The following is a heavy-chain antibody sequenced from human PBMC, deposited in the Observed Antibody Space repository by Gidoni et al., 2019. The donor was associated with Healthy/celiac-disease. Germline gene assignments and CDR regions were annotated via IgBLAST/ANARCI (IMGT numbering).Heavy chain of an antibody. CDR3: ATLLGYCSSTSCYSRYYYYGMDV. Sequence: EVQLVESGGGLVQPGGSLRLSCAASGFTFSSYSMNWVRQAPGKGLEWGSYISSSSSTIYYADSVKGRFTISRDNAKNSLYLQMNSLRDEDTAVYYCATLLGYCSSTSCYSRYYYYGMDVWGQGTTVTVSS. CDR2: ISSSSSTI. V-gene: IGHV3-48*02. CDR1: GFTFSSYS. J-gene: IGHJ6*02. D-gene: IGHD2-2*03.